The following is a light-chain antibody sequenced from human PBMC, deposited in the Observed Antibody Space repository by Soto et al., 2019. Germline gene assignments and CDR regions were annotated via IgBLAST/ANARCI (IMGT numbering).Light chain of an antibody. J-gene: IGKJ2*02. V-gene: IGKV1-5*03. CDR1: QSISTW. CDR2: KAS. Sequence: DIQMTQSPSTRSASVGDRVTITCLASQSISTWLSWYQQKPGKAPKLLIYKASSLESGVPSRFSGSGSGTEFTLTISSLQPDDFATYYCQQYNTYSRTFGQGTKLEI. CDR3: QQYNTYSRT.